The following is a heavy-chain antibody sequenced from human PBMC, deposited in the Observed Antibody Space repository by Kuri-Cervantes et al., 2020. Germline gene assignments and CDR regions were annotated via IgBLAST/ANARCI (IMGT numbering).Heavy chain of an antibody. CDR1: GYTFTGYY. Sequence: ASVKVSCKASGYTFTGYYVHWVRQAPGQGLEWMGCINPNNGDTNYAQKFQDRVTMTRETTMNTAYMYMGRLRSDVTAVYYCAREGFWFGELWGQGTLVTVSS. CDR2: INPNNGDT. J-gene: IGHJ4*02. V-gene: IGHV1-2*02. CDR3: AREGFWFGEL. D-gene: IGHD3-10*01.